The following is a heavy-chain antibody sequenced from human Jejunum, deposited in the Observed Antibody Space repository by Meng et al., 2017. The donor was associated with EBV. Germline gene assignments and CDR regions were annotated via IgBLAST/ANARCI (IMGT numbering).Heavy chain of an antibody. CDR1: GVSMSNFY. CDR2: IYYSVST. D-gene: IGHD3-10*01. J-gene: IGHJ4*02. Sequence: QVLLQESGPGPVNPSETLALTGTVSGVSMSNFYWSWFRQPPGKGLEWIGYIYYSVSTNYNPSLKSRVTISVDTSKNQFSLSLSSVTAADTAVYYCARGGGRPEYWGQGILVTVSS. V-gene: IGHV4-59*01. CDR3: ARGGGRPEY.